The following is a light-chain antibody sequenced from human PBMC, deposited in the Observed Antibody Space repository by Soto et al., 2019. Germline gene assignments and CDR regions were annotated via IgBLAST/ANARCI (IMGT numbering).Light chain of an antibody. Sequence: DIQMTLSPSSLSASVGERVTITCRASQSINSYLNWYQQKPRKAPKLLIYAASSVQSGVQSRFSGSGSGTDFTLTISSLQPEDFATYYCQHSNSTPWTFGQGTKVEIK. CDR1: QSINSY. CDR2: AAS. CDR3: QHSNSTPWT. V-gene: IGKV1-39*01. J-gene: IGKJ1*01.